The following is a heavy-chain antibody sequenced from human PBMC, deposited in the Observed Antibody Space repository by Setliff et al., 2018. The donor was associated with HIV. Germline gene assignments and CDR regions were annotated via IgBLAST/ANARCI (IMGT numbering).Heavy chain of an antibody. J-gene: IGHJ3*01. CDR2: LGGDSNHI. V-gene: IGHV3-21*01. CDR1: GFSFSSHW. Sequence: LSLSCAGSGFSFSSHWMHWVRQAPGKGLEWVSSLGGDSNHIYYADSVKGRFTISRDNAKNSVYLQMNSLRAEDTAMYYCTRDLNLPGGEDFDLWGQGTMVTVSS. CDR3: TRDLNLPGGEDFDL. D-gene: IGHD2-2*01.